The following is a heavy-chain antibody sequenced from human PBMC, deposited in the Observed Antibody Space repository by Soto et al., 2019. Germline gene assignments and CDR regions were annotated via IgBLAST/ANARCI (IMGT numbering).Heavy chain of an antibody. CDR2: IWYDGSNK. Sequence: QVQLVESGGGVVQPGRSLRLSCAASGFTFSSYGMHWVRQAPGKGLEWVAVIWYDGSNKYYADSVKGRFTISRDNSKNTLYLQMNSLRAEDTAVYYCARAGTYSSSWYLANRGYYYGMDVWGQGTTVTVSS. J-gene: IGHJ6*02. CDR1: GFTFSSYG. V-gene: IGHV3-33*01. CDR3: ARAGTYSSSWYLANRGYYYGMDV. D-gene: IGHD6-13*01.